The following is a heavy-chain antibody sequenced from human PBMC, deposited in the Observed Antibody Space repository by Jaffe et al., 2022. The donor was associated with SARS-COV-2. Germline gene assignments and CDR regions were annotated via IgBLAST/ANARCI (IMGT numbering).Heavy chain of an antibody. CDR2: ISSSSSTI. J-gene: IGHJ1*01. D-gene: IGHD2-21*01. Sequence: EVQLVESGGGLVQPGGSLRLSCAASGFTFSSYSMNWVRQAPGKGLEWVSYISSSSSTIYYADSVKGRFTISRDNAKNSLYLQMNSLRDEDTAVYYCARAPRVLWGGAEYFQHWGQGTLVTVSS. CDR3: ARAPRVLWGGAEYFQH. CDR1: GFTFSSYS. V-gene: IGHV3-48*02.